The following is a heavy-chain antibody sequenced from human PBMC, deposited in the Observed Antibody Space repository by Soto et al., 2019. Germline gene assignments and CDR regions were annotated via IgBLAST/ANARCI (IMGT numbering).Heavy chain of an antibody. CDR2: IYNGGST. CDR1: GFTVNGNY. J-gene: IGHJ6*02. CDR3: ASQRLEIVYYYYYGMDV. D-gene: IGHD1-26*01. Sequence: PGGSLRLSCVASGFTVNGNYMTWVRQTPGKGLEWVSVIYNGGSTYYADSVKGRFSMSRDHSKNAIYLDMNSLRAEDTAVYYCASQRLEIVYYYYYGMDVWGQGTTVTVSS. V-gene: IGHV3-53*01.